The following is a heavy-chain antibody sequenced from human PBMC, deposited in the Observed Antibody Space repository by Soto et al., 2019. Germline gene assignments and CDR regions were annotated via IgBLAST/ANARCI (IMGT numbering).Heavy chain of an antibody. Sequence: PVGSLRLSCAASGFTFSSYAMSWVRQAPGKGLEWVSAISANGACTYYADSVKGRFTVSRDNSVNALYLQMNSLRIEDTAVYYCAHPRGYGVFDAYDIWGQGTMVTVSS. CDR2: ISANGACT. CDR3: AHPRGYGVFDAYDI. J-gene: IGHJ3*02. V-gene: IGHV3-23*01. CDR1: GFTFSSYA. D-gene: IGHD4-17*01.